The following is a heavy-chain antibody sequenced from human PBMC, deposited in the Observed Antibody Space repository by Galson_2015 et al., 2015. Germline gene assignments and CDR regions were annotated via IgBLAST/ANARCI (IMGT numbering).Heavy chain of an antibody. Sequence: SLRLSCAASGFTFSSYAMNWVRQAPGKGLEWVSGISGSGGSTYYADSVKGRFTISRDNSKNTLYLQMNGLRAEDTAVYHCAKVRYSGAWSYFYYGMGAWAKGPRSPSP. J-gene: IGHJ6*02. D-gene: IGHD6-19*01. V-gene: IGHV3-23*01. CDR3: AKVRYSGAWSYFYYGMGA. CDR1: GFTFSSYA. CDR2: ISGSGGST.